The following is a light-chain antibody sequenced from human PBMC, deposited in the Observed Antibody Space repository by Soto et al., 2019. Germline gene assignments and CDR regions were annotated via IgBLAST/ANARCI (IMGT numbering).Light chain of an antibody. CDR3: QSYDSGLPWV. Sequence: QSALTQPASVSGSPGQSITVSCTGTSSDVGGSDHVNWYQQHPGKAPKLMIFDVSNRPSGVSTRFSGSKSGNAASLTISGLQAEDEADYYCQSYDSGLPWVFGGGTKLTVL. J-gene: IGLJ3*02. V-gene: IGLV2-14*03. CDR1: SSDVGGSDH. CDR2: DVS.